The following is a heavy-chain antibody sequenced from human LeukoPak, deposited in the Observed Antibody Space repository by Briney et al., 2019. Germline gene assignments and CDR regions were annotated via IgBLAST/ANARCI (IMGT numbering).Heavy chain of an antibody. CDR1: GGSISSSNW. D-gene: IGHD4-11*01. CDR3: ALTIGLQGEWYFDY. J-gene: IGHJ4*02. Sequence: PSGTLSLTCAVSGGSISSSNWWSWVRQPPGKGLEWIGEIYHSGNTNYNPSLKSRVTISVDKSKNHFSLKLSSVTAADTAVYYCALTIGLQGEWYFDYWGQGTLVTVSS. CDR2: IYHSGNT. V-gene: IGHV4-4*02.